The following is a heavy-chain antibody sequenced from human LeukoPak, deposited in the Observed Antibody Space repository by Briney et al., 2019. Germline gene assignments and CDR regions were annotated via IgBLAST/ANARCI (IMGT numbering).Heavy chain of an antibody. CDR1: NYTFTSYG. D-gene: IGHD4-17*01. Sequence: ASVKVSCKASNYTFTSYGISWVRQAPGQGLEWMAWINAYNGDTNYAQKFQGRVTLTTDTSTSTAYMELRSLRSDDTAVYYCARDQDGDYRYWGQGTLVTVSS. V-gene: IGHV1-18*01. CDR3: ARDQDGDYRY. J-gene: IGHJ4*02. CDR2: INAYNGDT.